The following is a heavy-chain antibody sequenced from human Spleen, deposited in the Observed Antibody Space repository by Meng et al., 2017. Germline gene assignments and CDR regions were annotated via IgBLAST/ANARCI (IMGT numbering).Heavy chain of an antibody. J-gene: IGHJ5*02. V-gene: IGHV4-34*02. Sequence: QVQLPQGGAGLLKPSETLSLTGAVYGGSFSGYYWSWIRQPPGKGLEWIGEINHSGSTNYNPSLKSRVTISVDTSKNQFSLKLSSVTAADTAVYYCARRTYYDFWSGYYKTFDPWGQGTLVTVSS. D-gene: IGHD3-3*01. CDR3: ARRTYYDFWSGYYKTFDP. CDR1: GGSFSGYY. CDR2: INHSGST.